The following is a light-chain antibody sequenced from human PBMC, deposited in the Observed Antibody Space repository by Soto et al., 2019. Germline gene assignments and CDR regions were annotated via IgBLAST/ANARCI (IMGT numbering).Light chain of an antibody. CDR3: QQYNNWGM. CDR2: AAS. CDR1: QSGSSI. Sequence: EILMTQSPATLSVSPGPRHTLSCGARQSGSSIVAWYQKKPGEAPWLLIYAASTRAGGISARCSGSGSGKVVTLTSSSLQYEYVAVYYCQQYNNWGMFGQGTKVDIK. V-gene: IGKV3-15*01. J-gene: IGKJ1*01.